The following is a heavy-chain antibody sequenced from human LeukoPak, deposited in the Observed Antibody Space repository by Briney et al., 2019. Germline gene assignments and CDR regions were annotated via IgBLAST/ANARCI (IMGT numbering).Heavy chain of an antibody. CDR3: AKTRSGTYYGDSFDV. Sequence: SDTLSLTCAVSGDSISRSDWWAWIRQPPGKGLEWLGNVYYCGRIYHNPSLQTRVIMSVDSSKNQFSLRLASVTAVDTAVYYCAKTRSGTYYGDSFDVWGQGILVSVSS. CDR1: GDSISRSDW. J-gene: IGHJ3*01. D-gene: IGHD1-26*01. CDR2: VYYCGRI. V-gene: IGHV4-28*05.